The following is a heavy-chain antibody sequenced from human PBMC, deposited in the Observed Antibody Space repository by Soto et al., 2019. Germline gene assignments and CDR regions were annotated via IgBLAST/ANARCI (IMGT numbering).Heavy chain of an antibody. Sequence: QVQLVQSGAEVREPGASVKVSCKTSGYTFAAYFIHWVRQAPGQGLEWMGWINPYSGATSYALKFQGSVTMTSDTSISTAYMELNRLRSADTAVYYCARDNPETVVPAATYCFDNRGQGTLVTVSS. J-gene: IGHJ4*02. CDR1: GYTFAAYF. CDR2: INPYSGAT. V-gene: IGHV1-2*04. CDR3: ARDNPETVVPAATYCFDN. D-gene: IGHD2-2*01.